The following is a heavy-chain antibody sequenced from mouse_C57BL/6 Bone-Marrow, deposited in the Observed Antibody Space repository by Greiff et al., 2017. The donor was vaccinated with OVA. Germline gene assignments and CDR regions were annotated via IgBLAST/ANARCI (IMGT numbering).Heavy chain of an antibody. D-gene: IGHD2-2*01. CDR3: ARSGGYDGVFDY. Sequence: QVQLQQPGAELARPGASVKMSCKASGYTFTSYTMHWVKQRPGQGLEWIGYINPSSGYTKYNQKFKDKATLTADKSSSTAYMQLSSLTSEDSAVYYCARSGGYDGVFDYWGQGTTLTVSS. J-gene: IGHJ2*01. V-gene: IGHV1-4*01. CDR2: INPSSGYT. CDR1: GYTFTSYT.